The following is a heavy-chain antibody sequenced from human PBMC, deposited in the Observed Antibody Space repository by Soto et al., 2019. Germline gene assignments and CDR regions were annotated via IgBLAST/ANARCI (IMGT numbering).Heavy chain of an antibody. CDR2: IYYSGST. V-gene: IGHV4-30-4*01. Sequence: TLSLTCTVSGGSISSGDYYWSWIRQPPGKGLEWIGYIYYSGSTYYNPSLKSRVTISVDTSKNQFSLKLSSVTAADTAVYYCARDGSGSYYKFGYYYYGMDVWGQGTTVTVSS. CDR1: GGSISSGDYY. D-gene: IGHD3-10*01. J-gene: IGHJ6*02. CDR3: ARDGSGSYYKFGYYYYGMDV.